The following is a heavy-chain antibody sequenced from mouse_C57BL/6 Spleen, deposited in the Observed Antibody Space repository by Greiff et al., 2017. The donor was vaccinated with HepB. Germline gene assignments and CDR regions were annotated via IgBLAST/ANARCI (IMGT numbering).Heavy chain of an antibody. CDR2: ISYDGSN. CDR3: ARAHYDYDLYYAMDY. V-gene: IGHV3-6*01. J-gene: IGHJ4*01. D-gene: IGHD2-4*01. Sequence: DVQLQESGPGLVKPSQSLSLTCSVTGYSITSGYYWNWIRQFPGNKLEWMGDISYDGSNNYNPSLKNRISITRDTSKNQFFLKLNSVTTEDTATYYCARAHYDYDLYYAMDYWGQGTSVTVSS. CDR1: GYSITSGYY.